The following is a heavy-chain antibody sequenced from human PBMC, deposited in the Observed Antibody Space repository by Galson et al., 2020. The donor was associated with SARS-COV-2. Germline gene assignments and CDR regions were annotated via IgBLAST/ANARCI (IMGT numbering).Heavy chain of an antibody. V-gene: IGHV3-13*01. CDR2: IGTAGDT. J-gene: IGHJ2*01. D-gene: IGHD6-19*01. CDR1: GFTFSSYD. CDR3: ARGGYSSGWYSVWYFDL. Sequence: GESLKISCAASGFTFSSYDMHWVRQATGKGLEWVSAIGTAGDTYYPGSVKGRFTISRENAKNSLYLQMNSLRAGDTAVYYCARGGYSSGWYSVWYFDLWGRGTLVTVSS.